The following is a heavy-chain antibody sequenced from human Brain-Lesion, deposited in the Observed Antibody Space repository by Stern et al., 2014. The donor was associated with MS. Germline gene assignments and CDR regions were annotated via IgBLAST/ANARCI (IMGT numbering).Heavy chain of an antibody. CDR3: ARDNYDNGMDV. Sequence: MQLVESGAEVKKPGSSVKVSCKTSGDTFSSFGISWVRQAPGQGLEWMGGISPFFGTTNYAEKFQGRVTINADESTSTAYMELSSLRSEDTAVYYCARDNYDNGMDVWGQGTTVTVSS. CDR1: GDTFSSFG. CDR2: ISPFFGTT. J-gene: IGHJ6*02. V-gene: IGHV1-69*01.